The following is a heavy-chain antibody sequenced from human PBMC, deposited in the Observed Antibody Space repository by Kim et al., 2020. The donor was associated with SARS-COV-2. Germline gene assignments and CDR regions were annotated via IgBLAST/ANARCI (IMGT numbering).Heavy chain of an antibody. J-gene: IGHJ6*02. V-gene: IGHV1-69*13. D-gene: IGHD1-1*01. Sequence: SVKVSCKPSGGTFSNSAISWVRQAPGQGLEWMGGIIPVFATSTHSQKFQGRVTITADESMSTTYMEVSSLRSEDTAVYYCVHARIVGIGYNLDVWGQGTTVTVSS. CDR2: IIPVFATS. CDR1: GGTFSNSA. CDR3: VHARIVGIGYNLDV.